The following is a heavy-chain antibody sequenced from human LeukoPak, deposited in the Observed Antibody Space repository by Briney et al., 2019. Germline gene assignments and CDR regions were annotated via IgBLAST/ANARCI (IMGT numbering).Heavy chain of an antibody. CDR3: ARVSRPYPLLGSFGY. Sequence: ASVKVSCKASGYTFTIYGISWVRQAPGQGLEWMGWISAYNGNTNYAQKLQGRVTMTTDTSTSTAYMELRSLRSDDTAVYYCARVSRPYPLLGSFGYWGQGTLVTVSS. D-gene: IGHD2-15*01. CDR2: ISAYNGNT. J-gene: IGHJ4*02. V-gene: IGHV1-18*01. CDR1: GYTFTIYG.